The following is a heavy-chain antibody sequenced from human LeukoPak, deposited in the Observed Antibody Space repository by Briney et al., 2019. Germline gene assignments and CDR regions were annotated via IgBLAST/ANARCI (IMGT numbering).Heavy chain of an antibody. Sequence: PSETLSLTCSVSSGSFTPYYWGWIRQTDGKGLEWIGRLTPTGTTTYNPSLNSRVAMSLDTSKMQFSLKLTSVTAADTALYFCVGDAGSDDYGAKFDLWGQGTLVSVYS. CDR3: VGDAGSDDYGAKFDL. J-gene: IGHJ4*02. CDR1: SGSFTPYY. V-gene: IGHV4-4*07. D-gene: IGHD4-17*01. CDR2: LTPTGTT.